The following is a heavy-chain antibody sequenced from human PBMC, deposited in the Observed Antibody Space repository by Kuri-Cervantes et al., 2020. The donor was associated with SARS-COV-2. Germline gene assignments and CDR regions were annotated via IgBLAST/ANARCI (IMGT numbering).Heavy chain of an antibody. Sequence: GESLKISCAASGFTFSNAWMNWVRQAPGKGLEWVAGVSSYETYKYYGDSVKGRLTISRDNSKNTLYLQMNSLRAEDTAVYYCAKDLITGLEPYGMDVWGQGTTVTVSS. J-gene: IGHJ6*02. CDR2: VSSYETYK. CDR1: GFTFSNAW. CDR3: AKDLITGLEPYGMDV. D-gene: IGHD1-14*01. V-gene: IGHV3-30*18.